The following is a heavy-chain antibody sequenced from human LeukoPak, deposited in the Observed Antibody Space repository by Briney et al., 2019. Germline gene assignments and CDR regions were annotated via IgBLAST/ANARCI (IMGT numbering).Heavy chain of an antibody. J-gene: IGHJ4*02. V-gene: IGHV3-30-3*01. CDR3: AREQIVATIGPFDY. D-gene: IGHD5-12*01. CDR1: VFTFSSYA. CDR2: ISYDGSNK. Sequence: GGCLRLSCAASVFTFSSYAMHWVRQAPCKGLEWVAVISYDGSNKYYADSVKGRFTISRDNSKNTPYLQMNSLRAEDTAVYYCAREQIVATIGPFDYWGQGTLVTVSS.